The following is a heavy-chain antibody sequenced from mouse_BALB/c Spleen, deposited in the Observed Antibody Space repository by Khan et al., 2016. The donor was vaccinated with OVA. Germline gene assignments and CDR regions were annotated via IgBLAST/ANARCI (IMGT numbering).Heavy chain of an antibody. V-gene: IGHV3-2*02. J-gene: IGHJ3*01. CDR2: INYSGNT. D-gene: IGHD2-4*01. Sequence: EVKLLESGPGLVKPSQSLSLTCTVTGYSITSEYAWNWIRQFPGNKLELMGYINYSGNTRFNPSLKSRTSITRDTSKNQSFLQLNSVTTEDTATYYCARKDYYDYDTFPYWGQGTLVTVSA. CDR1: GYSITSEYA. CDR3: ARKDYYDYDTFPY.